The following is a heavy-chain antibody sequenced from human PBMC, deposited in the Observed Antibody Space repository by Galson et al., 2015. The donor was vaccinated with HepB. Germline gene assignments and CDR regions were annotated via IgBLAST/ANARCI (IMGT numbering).Heavy chain of an antibody. CDR2: IIPIFGTA. Sequence: SVKVSCKASGGTFSSYAISWVRQAPGQGLEWMGGIIPIFGTANYAQKFQGRVTITADESTSTAYMELSSLRSEDTAVYYCASDGLTTRWGMDVWGQGTTVTVSS. V-gene: IGHV1-69*13. D-gene: IGHD4-11*01. CDR3: ASDGLTTRWGMDV. CDR1: GGTFSSYA. J-gene: IGHJ6*02.